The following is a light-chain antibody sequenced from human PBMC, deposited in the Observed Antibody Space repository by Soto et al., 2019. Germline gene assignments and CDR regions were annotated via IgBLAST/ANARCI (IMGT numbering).Light chain of an antibody. Sequence: IQMTQSPSSLSASVGDTVTITCRPSQGIGRSLAWYQQKPGTVPKVLIHAASTLQSGVSSRFSGSGSGTYFTLTSSSLQPEDVATYYCQKYDSVPTFGPGTKVEI. J-gene: IGKJ1*01. CDR1: QGIGRS. CDR3: QKYDSVPT. V-gene: IGKV1-27*01. CDR2: AAS.